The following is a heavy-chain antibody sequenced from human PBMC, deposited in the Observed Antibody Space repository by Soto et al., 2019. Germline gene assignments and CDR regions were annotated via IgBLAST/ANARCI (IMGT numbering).Heavy chain of an antibody. CDR1: GGSVSSGSYY. CDR3: ARGEYYYGSGTDY. J-gene: IGHJ4*02. Sequence: PSETLSLTCTVSGGSVSSGSYYWSWIRQPPGNGLEWIGHMYYSGNTNYNPSLRSRVTISVDTSKNQFSLNLSSVTAADTAVYYCARGEYYYGSGTDYWGQGTLVTVPQ. V-gene: IGHV4-61*01. D-gene: IGHD3-10*01. CDR2: MYYSGNT.